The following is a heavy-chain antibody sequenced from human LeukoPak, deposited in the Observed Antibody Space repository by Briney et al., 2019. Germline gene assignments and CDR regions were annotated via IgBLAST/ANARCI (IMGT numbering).Heavy chain of an antibody. CDR1: GGSILTTNW. J-gene: IGHJ4*02. Sequence: SETLSLTCAVSGGSILTTNWWSWVRQPPGKGLEWIGEVHLSGTSNYNPSLKSRVSMSIDKSKNQLSLKLTSVTAADTAMYYCARESGAFSFVFWGQGTLVTVSS. D-gene: IGHD1-26*01. V-gene: IGHV4-4*02. CDR3: ARESGAFSFVF. CDR2: VHLSGTS.